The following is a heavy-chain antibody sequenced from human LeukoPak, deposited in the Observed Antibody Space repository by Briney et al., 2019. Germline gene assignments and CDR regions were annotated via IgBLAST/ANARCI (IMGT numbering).Heavy chain of an antibody. CDR3: ARDGIRDLFWSLFDY. D-gene: IGHD3-3*01. V-gene: IGHV1-18*01. CDR1: GYTFTSYG. CDR2: ISAYNGNT. J-gene: IGHJ4*02. Sequence: ASVKVSCKASGYTFTSYGISWVRQAPGQGLEWMGWISAYNGNTNYAQKLQGRVTMTTDTSTSTAYMELRSLRSDDTAVYYCARDGIRDLFWSLFDYWGQGTLVTVSS.